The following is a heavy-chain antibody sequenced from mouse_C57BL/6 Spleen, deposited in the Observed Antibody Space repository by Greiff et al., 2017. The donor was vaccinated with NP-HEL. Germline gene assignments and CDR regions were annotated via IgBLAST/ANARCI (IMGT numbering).Heavy chain of an antibody. V-gene: IGHV5-9-1*02. D-gene: IGHD3-3*01. CDR3: TREGPLRAMDY. CDR1: GFTFSSYA. CDR2: ISSGGDYI. J-gene: IGHJ4*01. Sequence: EVKLMESGEGLVKPGGSLKLSCAASGFTFSSYAMSWVRQTPEKRLEWVAYISSGGDYIYYADTVKGRFTISRDNARNTLYLQMSRLKSEDTAMYYWTREGPLRAMDYWGKGTSVTVSS.